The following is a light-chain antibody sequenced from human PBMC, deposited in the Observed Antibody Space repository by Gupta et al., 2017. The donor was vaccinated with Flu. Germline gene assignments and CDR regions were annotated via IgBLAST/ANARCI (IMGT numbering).Light chain of an antibody. V-gene: IGKV1-39*01. CDR2: AAS. CDR3: QQSYSAPLT. CDR1: QSSSSY. Sequence: GDRVTITCRASQSSSSYLKWYLQKAGKAPKLLIYAASSLQSGVPSRFSGSGSGTDFTLTISSLQPEDFATYYCQQSYSAPLTFGGGTKVEIK. J-gene: IGKJ4*01.